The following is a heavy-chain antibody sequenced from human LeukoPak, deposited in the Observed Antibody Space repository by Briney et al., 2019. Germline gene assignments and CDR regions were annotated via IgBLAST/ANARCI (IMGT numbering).Heavy chain of an antibody. V-gene: IGHV4-34*01. CDR3: ARDVSGQPLDY. D-gene: IGHD3-10*02. Sequence: PPETLSLTCAVYGGSFSGYYWSWIRQPPGKGLEWIGEINHSGSTNYNPSPKSRVTISVDTSKNQFSLKLSSVTAADTAVYYCARDVSGQPLDYWGQGTLVTVSS. CDR2: INHSGST. J-gene: IGHJ4*02. CDR1: GGSFSGYY.